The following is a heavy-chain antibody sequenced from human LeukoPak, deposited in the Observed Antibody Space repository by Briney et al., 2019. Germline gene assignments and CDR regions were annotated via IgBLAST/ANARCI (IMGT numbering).Heavy chain of an antibody. D-gene: IGHD4-17*01. V-gene: IGHV4-34*01. Sequence: SETLSLTCAVYGGSFSGYYWSWIRQPPGKGLEWIGEINHSGSTNYNPSLKSRVTISVDTSKNQFSLKLSSVTAADTAVYYCARGFPGYGDIGCFDYRGQGTLVTVSS. J-gene: IGHJ4*02. CDR2: INHSGST. CDR1: GGSFSGYY. CDR3: ARGFPGYGDIGCFDY.